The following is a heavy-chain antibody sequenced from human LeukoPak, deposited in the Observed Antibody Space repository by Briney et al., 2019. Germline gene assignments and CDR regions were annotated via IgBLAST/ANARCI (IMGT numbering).Heavy chain of an antibody. Sequence: SETLSLTCAVYGGSFSGYYWSWIRQPPGKGLEWIGEINHSGSTNYNPSLKSRVTISVDTSKNQFSLKLSSVTAADTAVYYCARVNWNYWFDPWGQGTLVTVAS. CDR3: ARVNWNYWFDP. V-gene: IGHV4-34*01. CDR1: GGSFSGYY. CDR2: INHSGST. J-gene: IGHJ5*02. D-gene: IGHD1-1*01.